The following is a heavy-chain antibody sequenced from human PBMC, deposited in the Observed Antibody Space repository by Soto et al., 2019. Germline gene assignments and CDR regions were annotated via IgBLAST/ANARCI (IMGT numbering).Heavy chain of an antibody. CDR2: INRDGSTT. CDR3: TMDLTGRQDY. V-gene: IGHV3-74*01. CDR1: GFNFSSYW. D-gene: IGHD1-20*01. Sequence: GGSLRLSCAASGFNFSSYWMHWVRQAPGKGLVWVSRINRDGSTTTYADSVRGRFTISRDNARNTLYLQMNSLRYDDTAVYYCTMDLTGRQDYWGQGALVTVSS. J-gene: IGHJ4*01.